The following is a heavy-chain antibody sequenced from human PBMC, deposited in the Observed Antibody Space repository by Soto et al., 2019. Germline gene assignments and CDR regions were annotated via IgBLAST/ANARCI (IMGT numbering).Heavy chain of an antibody. D-gene: IGHD5-18*01. Sequence: QVQLVQSGAEVKKPGSSVKVSCKASGGTFSSYAISWVRQAPGQGLEWMGGIIPIFGTANYAQKFQGRVTITADESTSTAYMELSNLRSEDTAVYYCARAHQHRGYSYGWMDVWGQGTTVTVSS. CDR2: IIPIFGTA. CDR1: GGTFSSYA. CDR3: ARAHQHRGYSYGWMDV. J-gene: IGHJ6*02. V-gene: IGHV1-69*12.